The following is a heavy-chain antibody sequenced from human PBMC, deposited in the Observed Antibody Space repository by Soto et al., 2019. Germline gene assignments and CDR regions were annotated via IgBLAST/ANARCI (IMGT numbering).Heavy chain of an antibody. CDR2: ISGSGGSI. Sequence: GGSLRLSCAASGFTLSSYVMSWVRQAPGKGLEWVSAISGSGGSIYYADSVKGRFTTSRDNSDNTLYLQMSSLRAEDTAVYYCAKGSASTRPYYFDYWGQGTLVTVSS. J-gene: IGHJ4*02. D-gene: IGHD6-6*01. V-gene: IGHV3-23*01. CDR3: AKGSASTRPYYFDY. CDR1: GFTLSSYV.